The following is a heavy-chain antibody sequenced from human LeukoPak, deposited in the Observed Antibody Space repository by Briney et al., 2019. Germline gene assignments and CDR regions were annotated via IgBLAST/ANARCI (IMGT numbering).Heavy chain of an antibody. CDR3: ARVAYCGGDCYLAAFDI. V-gene: IGHV3-21*01. CDR2: ISSSSSYI. CDR1: GFTFSSYS. Sequence: GGSLRPSCAASGFTFSSYSMNWVRQAPGKGLEWVSSISSSSSYIYYADSVKGRFTISRDNAKNSLYLQMNSLRAEDTAVYYCARVAYCGGDCYLAAFDIWGQGTMVTVSS. J-gene: IGHJ3*02. D-gene: IGHD2-21*01.